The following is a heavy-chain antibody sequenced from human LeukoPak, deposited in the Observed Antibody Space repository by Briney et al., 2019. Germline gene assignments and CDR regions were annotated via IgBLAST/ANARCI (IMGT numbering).Heavy chain of an antibody. D-gene: IGHD6-25*01. CDR3: AREISAAGGGSDF. J-gene: IGHJ4*02. CDR2: IKQDGSEK. V-gene: IGHV3-7*01. CDR1: GFVLRDFW. Sequence: GGSLRLSCAASGFVLRDFWMAWVRQAPGKGLEWVANIKQDGSEKYYLDSVKGRFTISRDNAKNSLYLQMNSLRAEDTALYYCAREISAAGGGSDFWGQGTLVTVSS.